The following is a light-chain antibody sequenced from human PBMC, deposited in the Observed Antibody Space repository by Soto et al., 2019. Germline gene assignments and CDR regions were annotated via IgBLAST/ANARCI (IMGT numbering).Light chain of an antibody. V-gene: IGKV3-11*01. CDR1: QSVSSNY. CDR3: QQRSNWPPT. J-gene: IGKJ1*01. CDR2: DAS. Sequence: ETVLTHCPGTLCLCPGGRAPLSRGGSQSVSSNYLAWYQQKPGQAARLLIYDASNRATGIPARFSGSGSGTDFTLTISSLEPEDFAVYYCQQRSNWPPTFGKGTKVDIK.